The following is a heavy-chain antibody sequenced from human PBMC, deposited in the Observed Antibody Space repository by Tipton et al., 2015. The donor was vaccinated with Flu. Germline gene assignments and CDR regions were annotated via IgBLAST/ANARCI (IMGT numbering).Heavy chain of an antibody. D-gene: IGHD3-22*01. CDR3: ARDGAEYYYDSSGYYVH. Sequence: SLRLSCAASGFTFSSYSMNWVRQAPGKGLEWVSSISSSSSYIYYADSVKGRFTISRDNAKNSLYLQMNSLRAEDTAVYYCARDGAEYYYDSSGYYVHWGQGTLVTASS. J-gene: IGHJ4*02. V-gene: IGHV3-21*01. CDR1: GFTFSSYS. CDR2: ISSSSSYI.